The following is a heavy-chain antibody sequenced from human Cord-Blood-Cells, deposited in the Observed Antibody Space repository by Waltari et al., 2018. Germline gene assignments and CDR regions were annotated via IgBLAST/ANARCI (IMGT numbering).Heavy chain of an antibody. CDR1: GFTFSSYG. V-gene: IGHV3-30*18. CDR2: ISYDGSNK. J-gene: IGHJ4*02. CDR3: AKDQN. Sequence: QVQLVESGGGVVQPGRSLRLSCAASGFTFSSYGMHWVRQAPGKGLEWVGVISYDGSNKYYADSVKGRFTISRDNSKNTLYLQMNSLRAEDTAVYYCAKDQNWGQGTLVTVSS.